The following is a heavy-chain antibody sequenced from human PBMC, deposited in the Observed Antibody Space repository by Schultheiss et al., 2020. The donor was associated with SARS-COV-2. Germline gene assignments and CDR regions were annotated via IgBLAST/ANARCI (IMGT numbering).Heavy chain of an antibody. CDR2: ISAYNGNT. D-gene: IGHD1-26*01. CDR3: ARAGLIVGADYYYYGMDV. Sequence: ASVKVSCKASGYTFTSYGISWVRQAPGQGLEWMGWISAYNGNTNYAQKLQGRVTMTTDTSTSTAYMELRSLRSDDTAVYYYARAGLIVGADYYYYGMDVWGQVTTVNVSS. J-gene: IGHJ6*02. CDR1: GYTFTSYG. V-gene: IGHV1-18*01.